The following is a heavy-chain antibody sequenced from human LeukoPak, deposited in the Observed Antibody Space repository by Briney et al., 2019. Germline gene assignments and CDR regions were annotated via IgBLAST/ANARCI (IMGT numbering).Heavy chain of an antibody. J-gene: IGHJ4*02. CDR3: AADNYYDSTRAY. V-gene: IGHV1-58*01. CDR2: IVVGSGNT. Sequence: SVKVSCKAPGFTFTSSAVQWVRQARGQRLEWIGWIVVGSGNTNYAQKFQERVTITRDMSTSTAYMELSSLRSEDTAVYYCAADNYYDSTRAYWGQGTLVTVSS. CDR1: GFTFTSSA. D-gene: IGHD3-22*01.